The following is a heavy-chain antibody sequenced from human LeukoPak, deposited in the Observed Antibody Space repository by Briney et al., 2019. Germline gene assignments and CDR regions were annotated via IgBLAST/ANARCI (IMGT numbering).Heavy chain of an antibody. D-gene: IGHD6-13*01. V-gene: IGHV3-7*01. J-gene: IGHJ6*02. Sequence: GGSLRLSCAASGFTFSSYWMSWVRQAPGKGLEWVANIKQDGSEKYYVDSVKGRFTISRDNAKNSLYLQMNSLRAEDAAVYYCAREAGIAAAGPYYYYYGMDVWGQGTTVTVSS. CDR1: GFTFSSYW. CDR2: IKQDGSEK. CDR3: AREAGIAAAGPYYYYYGMDV.